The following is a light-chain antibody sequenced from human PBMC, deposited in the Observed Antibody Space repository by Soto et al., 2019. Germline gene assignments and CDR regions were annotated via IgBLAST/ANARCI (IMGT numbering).Light chain of an antibody. CDR2: GAS. J-gene: IGKJ4*01. V-gene: IGKV3-20*01. CDR3: QQYGTSPLT. Sequence: EIVLTQSPGTLSLSPGERATLSCRASQSVTSSYLAWYQQKPGQAPRLLIYGASSRATGIPDRFSGSGSGTDFTFTISRLEPDDFAVYYCQQYGTSPLTFGGGTKVEIK. CDR1: QSVTSSY.